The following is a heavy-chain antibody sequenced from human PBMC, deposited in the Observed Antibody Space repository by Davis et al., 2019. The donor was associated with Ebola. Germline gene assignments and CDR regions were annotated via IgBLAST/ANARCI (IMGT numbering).Heavy chain of an antibody. J-gene: IGHJ4*02. CDR2: IKSKIDGGTT. Sequence: GESLKISCAASGFTFNNAWMSWVRQAPGKGLEWVGRIKSKIDGGTTDYAAPLKGRFTITRDGSKNTLYLQMNSLRIEDAAVYYCTTDFYYGLGSWLEYFDYWGQGTLVTVSS. D-gene: IGHD3-10*01. CDR3: TTDFYYGLGSWLEYFDY. V-gene: IGHV3-15*01. CDR1: GFTFNNAW.